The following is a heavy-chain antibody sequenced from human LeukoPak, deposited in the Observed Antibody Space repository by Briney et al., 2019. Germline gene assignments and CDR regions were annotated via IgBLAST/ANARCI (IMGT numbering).Heavy chain of an antibody. CDR1: GLTFSSYA. J-gene: IGHJ3*02. V-gene: IGHV3-66*01. D-gene: IGHD6-19*01. Sequence: PGGSLRLSCAASGLTFSSYAMSWVRQAPGKGLEWVSVIYSGGSTYYADSVKGRFTISRDNSKNTLYLQMNSLRAEDTAVYYCARARPYSSGWRSPTAFDIWGQGTMVTVSS. CDR3: ARARPYSSGWRSPTAFDI. CDR2: IYSGGST.